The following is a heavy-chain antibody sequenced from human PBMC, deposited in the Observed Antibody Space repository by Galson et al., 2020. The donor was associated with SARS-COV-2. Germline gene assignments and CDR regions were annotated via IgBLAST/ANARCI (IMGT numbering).Heavy chain of an antibody. CDR1: GYSFTNFW. J-gene: IGHJ4*02. CDR2: IYPGDSET. CDR3: ARQGMADTLGIAY. Sequence: GESLKISCKGSGYSFTNFWIGWVRPMPGKGLEWMGIIYPGDSETRYSPSFQGQVTISADSSISTAYLQWSSLEASDTAIYYCARQGMADTLGIAYWGQGTPVTVSP. V-gene: IGHV5-51*01. D-gene: IGHD6-19*01.